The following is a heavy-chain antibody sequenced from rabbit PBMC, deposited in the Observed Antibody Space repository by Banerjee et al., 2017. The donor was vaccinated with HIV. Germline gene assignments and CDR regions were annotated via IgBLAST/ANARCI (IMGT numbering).Heavy chain of an antibody. J-gene: IGHJ4*01. CDR2: IDPVFGST. V-gene: IGHV1S7*01. D-gene: IGHD1-1*01. CDR1: GFDFSSYG. Sequence: QSLEESGGDLVKPGGSLTLSCKASGFDFSSYGVSWVRQAPGKGLEWIGYIDPVFGSTYFASWVNGRFTISSHNAQNTLYLQLNSLTAADTATYFCVREVASSSGYPEFNFNLWGPGTLVTVS. CDR3: VREVASSSGYPEFNFNL.